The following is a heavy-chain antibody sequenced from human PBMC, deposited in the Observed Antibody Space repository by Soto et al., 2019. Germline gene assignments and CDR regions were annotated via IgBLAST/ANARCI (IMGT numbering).Heavy chain of an antibody. D-gene: IGHD1-26*01. CDR2: IYYSGST. CDR1: GGSISSGGYY. J-gene: IGHJ1*01. CDR3: ARSRGTGTYPYDFQP. Sequence: QVQLQESGPGLVKPSQTLSLTCTASGGSISSGGYYWSWMRQHPGKGLEWIGYIYYSGSTYYNPSLKSRVTITVDTSNNQFFLKLSSVTAADTTVYYCARSRGTGTYPYDFQPWGQGTLVTVSS. V-gene: IGHV4-31*03.